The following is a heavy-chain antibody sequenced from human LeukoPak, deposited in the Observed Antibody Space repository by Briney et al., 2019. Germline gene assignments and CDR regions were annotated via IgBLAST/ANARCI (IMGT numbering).Heavy chain of an antibody. V-gene: IGHV3-21*06. J-gene: IGHJ3*02. CDR2: ISSRGSYT. Sequence: PGGSLRLSCAASGFTFSNYNMNWVRQAPGKGLEWVSYISSRGSYTYYADSVKGRFTISRDNAKNSLYLQMNSLRAEDTAVYYCARIDAFDIWGQGTMVTVSP. CDR3: ARIDAFDI. CDR1: GFTFSNYN.